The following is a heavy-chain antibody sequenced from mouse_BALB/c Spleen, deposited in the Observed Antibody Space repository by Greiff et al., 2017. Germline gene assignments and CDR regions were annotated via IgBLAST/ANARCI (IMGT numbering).Heavy chain of an antibody. V-gene: IGHV1-54*01. CDR1: GYAFTNYL. CDR3: ARGGYDWAY. CDR2: INPGSGGT. J-gene: IGHJ3*01. D-gene: IGHD2-2*01. Sequence: QVQLKESGAELVRPGTSVKVSCKASGYAFTNYLIEWVKQRPGQGLEWIGVINPGSGGTNYNEKFKGKATLTADKSSSTAYMQLSSLTSDDSAVYFCARGGYDWAYWGQGTLVTVSA.